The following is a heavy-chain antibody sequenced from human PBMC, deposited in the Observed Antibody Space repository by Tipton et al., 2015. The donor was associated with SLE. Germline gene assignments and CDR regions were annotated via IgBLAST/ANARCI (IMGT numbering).Heavy chain of an antibody. J-gene: IGHJ3*02. CDR3: ARVWLNNAFDI. CDR1: GGSISSSY. CDR2: IYTSGAT. D-gene: IGHD2/OR15-2a*01. Sequence: TLSLTCNVSGGSISSSYWSWIRQPAGKGLEWIGRIYTSGATDDNPSLKSRVTMSVDMSKNQIFLKMTSVTAADSAVYFCARVWLNNAFDIWGQGTRVTVSS. V-gene: IGHV4-4*07.